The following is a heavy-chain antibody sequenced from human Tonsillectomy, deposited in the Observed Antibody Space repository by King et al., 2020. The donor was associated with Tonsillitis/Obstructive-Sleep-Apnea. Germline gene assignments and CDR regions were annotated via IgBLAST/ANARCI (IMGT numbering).Heavy chain of an antibody. CDR2: INHSGST. CDR3: GTNAGDYYYYMDG. J-gene: IGHJ6*03. D-gene: IGHD2-2*01. CDR1: GGSFSGYY. V-gene: IGHV4-34*01. Sequence: VQLQQWGAGLLKPSETLSLTCGVYGGSFSGYYWSWIRQPPGKGLEWIGEINHSGSTDYNSSLKSRVTISRDTSKNQFSLRRTSVTAADMAVYYCGTNAGDYYYYMDGWGKGTTVTVSS.